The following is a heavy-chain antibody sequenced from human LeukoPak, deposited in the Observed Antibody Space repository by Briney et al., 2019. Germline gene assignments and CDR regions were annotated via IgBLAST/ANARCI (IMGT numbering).Heavy chain of an antibody. D-gene: IGHD4-17*01. CDR3: ARDRSTVTTWVDY. CDR1: GFSFSTYA. J-gene: IGHJ4*02. V-gene: IGHV3-23*01. CDR2: ISSSATST. Sequence: GGSLRLSCATSGFSFSTYAMSWVRQAPGKGLEWVSAISSSATSTYYADSVKGRFTISRDNSKNTLYLQMNSLRAEDTAVYYCARDRSTVTTWVDYWGQGTLVTVSS.